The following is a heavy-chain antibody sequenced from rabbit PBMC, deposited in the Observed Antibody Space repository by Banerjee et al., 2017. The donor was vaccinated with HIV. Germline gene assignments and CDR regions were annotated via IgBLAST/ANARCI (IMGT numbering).Heavy chain of an antibody. CDR2: INTGSGSA. D-gene: IGHD8-1*01. J-gene: IGHJ4*01. Sequence: QSLEESGGDLVEPGASLTLTCTASGFSFSSSYYMCWVRQAPGKGLEWIGCINTGSGSAYYASWVISRFTISKTSSTTVTLQMTSLTAADTATYFCAGGAGSGYYTGGVYFGLWGQGTLVTVS. V-gene: IGHV1S40*01. CDR1: GFSFSSSYY. CDR3: AGGAGSGYYTGGVYFGL.